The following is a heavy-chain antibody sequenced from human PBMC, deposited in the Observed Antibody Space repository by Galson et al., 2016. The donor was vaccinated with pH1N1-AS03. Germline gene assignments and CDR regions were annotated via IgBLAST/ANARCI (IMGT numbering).Heavy chain of an antibody. CDR2: IFYIGDT. CDR1: GGSVNGYY. D-gene: IGHD2-15*01. J-gene: IGHJ6*02. Sequence: ETLSLTCTVSGGSVNGYYWTWIRQPPGKGLEWIGQIFYIGDTLYTPSLRGRVTMSVDTSKNQLSLRLSSVTAADTAVYYCGKHLRSSYSMDVWGQGTTVTVSS. CDR3: GKHLRSSYSMDV. V-gene: IGHV4-59*08.